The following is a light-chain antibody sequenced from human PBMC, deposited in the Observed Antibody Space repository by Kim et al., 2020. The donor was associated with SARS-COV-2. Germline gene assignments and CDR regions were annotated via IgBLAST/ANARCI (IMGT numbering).Light chain of an antibody. V-gene: IGKV3-15*01. CDR1: QSVSTN. CDR3: QHYVNWPS. CDR2: GAS. J-gene: IGKJ5*01. Sequence: SVSPRERATLSCRASQSVSTNLAWYQQKPGQAPRLLIYGASTRATGVPGRFSGSGSGTDFTLTISSLQSEDFAAYYCQHYVNWPSFGQGTRLEIK.